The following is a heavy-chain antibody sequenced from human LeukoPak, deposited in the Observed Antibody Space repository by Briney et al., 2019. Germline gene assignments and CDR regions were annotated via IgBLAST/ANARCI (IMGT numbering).Heavy chain of an antibody. Sequence: GGSLRLSCAASGFTFSNHGMNWVRQAPGKGLEWVSGISGNGDITYYADSVKGWFTISRDNSKNTLYLQMNSLRAEDTAVYYCAELGITMIGGVLGKGTTVTISS. CDR2: ISGNGDIT. V-gene: IGHV3-23*01. CDR1: GFTFSNHG. D-gene: IGHD3-10*02. J-gene: IGHJ6*04. CDR3: AELGITMIGGV.